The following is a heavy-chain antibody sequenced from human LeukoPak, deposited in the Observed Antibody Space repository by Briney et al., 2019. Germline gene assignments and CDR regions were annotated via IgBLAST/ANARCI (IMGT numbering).Heavy chain of an antibody. J-gene: IGHJ6*02. CDR2: ISYDGSNK. D-gene: IGHD2-2*02. V-gene: IGHV3-30-3*01. CDR1: GFTFSSYA. CDR3: ARYCVSSTCSTFTHYYGMDI. Sequence: GGSLRLSCAASGFTFSSYAMHWVRQAPGKGLEWVAVISYDGSNKYYADSVKGRFTISRDNSKNTLYLQMNSLRAEDTAVYYCARYCVSSTCSTFTHYYGMDIWGQGTTVTVSS.